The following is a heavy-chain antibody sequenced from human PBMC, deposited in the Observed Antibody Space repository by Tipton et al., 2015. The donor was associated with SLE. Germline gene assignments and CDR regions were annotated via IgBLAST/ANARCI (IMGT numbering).Heavy chain of an antibody. CDR1: GGSFSGYY. Sequence: GLVKPSETLSLTCAVYGGSFSGYYWSWIRQPPGKGLEWIGEINHSGSTNYNPSLKSRVTLSVDTSKNQFSLKLSSVTAADTAVYYCAREQISGLQFYYYYYGMDVWGQGTTVTVSS. V-gene: IGHV4-34*01. D-gene: IGHD1/OR15-1a*01. J-gene: IGHJ6*02. CDR2: INHSGST. CDR3: AREQISGLQFYYYYYGMDV.